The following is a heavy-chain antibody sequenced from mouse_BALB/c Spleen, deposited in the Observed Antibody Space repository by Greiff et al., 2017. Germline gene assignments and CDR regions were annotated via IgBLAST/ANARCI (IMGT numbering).Heavy chain of an antibody. J-gene: IGHJ3*01. CDR3: ARDDVYYDYDDGFAY. CDR2: ISSGSSTI. V-gene: IGHV5-17*02. D-gene: IGHD2-4*01. Sequence: EVMLVESGGGLVQPGGSRKLSCAASGFTFSSFGMHWVRQAPEKGLEWVAYISSGSSTIYYADTVKGRFTISRDNPKNTLFLQMTSLRSEDTAMYYCARDDVYYDYDDGFAYWGQGTLVTVSA. CDR1: GFTFSSFG.